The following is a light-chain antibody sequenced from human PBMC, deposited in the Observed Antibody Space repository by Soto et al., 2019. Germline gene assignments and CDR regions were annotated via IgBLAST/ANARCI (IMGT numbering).Light chain of an antibody. V-gene: IGLV1-47*02. Sequence: QSVLTQPPSASGTPGQRVTISCSGSSSNIGSNYVSWYQQLQRTSPKLLIYSNNQRPSGVPDRFSGSKSGTSASLAISGLRSEDEADYYCAEWDDSRSGNWVFGGGTKLTVL. CDR2: SNN. J-gene: IGLJ3*02. CDR3: AEWDDSRSGNWV. CDR1: SSNIGSNY.